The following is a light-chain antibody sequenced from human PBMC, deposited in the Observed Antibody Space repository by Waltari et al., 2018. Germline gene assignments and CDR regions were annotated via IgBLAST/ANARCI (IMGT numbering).Light chain of an antibody. CDR3: LQDYNYPRT. J-gene: IGKJ1*01. CDR1: QGIRNE. V-gene: IGKV1-6*01. CDR2: AAS. Sequence: AIQMTQSPSSLSASVGDRVTITCRASQGIRNELGWYQQKPGEAPKILIYAASNLENGVPSGFSGSGSGTDFTLTISSLQPEDFATYYCLQDYNYPRTFGQGTKVEI.